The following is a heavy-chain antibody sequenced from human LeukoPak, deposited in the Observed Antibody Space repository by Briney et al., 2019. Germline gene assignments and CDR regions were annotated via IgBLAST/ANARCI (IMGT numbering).Heavy chain of an antibody. J-gene: IGHJ4*02. CDR3: ARSDRGHYDFWSGYLIGITFPDY. V-gene: IGHV1-46*01. D-gene: IGHD3-3*01. CDR1: GYTFTSYH. CDR2: INPSGGSA. Sequence: ASVKVSCKASGYTFTSYHMHWVRQAPGQGLEWMGIINPSGGSATYAQKLQGRVTMTTDTSTSTAYMELRSLRSDDTAVYYCARSDRGHYDFWSGYLIGITFPDYWGQGTLVTVSS.